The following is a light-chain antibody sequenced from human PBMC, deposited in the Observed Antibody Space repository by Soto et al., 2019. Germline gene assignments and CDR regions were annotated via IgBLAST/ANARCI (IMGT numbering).Light chain of an antibody. CDR1: SGHNSYA. J-gene: IGLJ3*02. CDR2: VNSDGRH. V-gene: IGLV4-69*01. CDR3: QTWSTDIRV. Sequence: QLVLTQSPSASASLGASVKLTCTLSSGHNSYAIAWHQQQPEKGPRYLMKVNSDGRHSKGDGIPDRFSGSSSGAERYLTISSLQSEDEADYYCQTWSTDIRVFGGGTKLTVL.